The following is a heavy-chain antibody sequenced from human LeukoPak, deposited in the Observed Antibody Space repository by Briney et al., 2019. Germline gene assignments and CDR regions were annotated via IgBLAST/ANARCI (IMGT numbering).Heavy chain of an antibody. J-gene: IGHJ4*02. CDR3: ARLPATGFDY. CDR2: IIPILGIA. CDR1: GGTFSSYT. Sequence: SVKVSCKASGGTFSSYTISWVRQAPGQGLEWMGRIIPILGIANYAQKFQGRVTITADKSTSTAYMELSSLRSEDTAMYYCARLPATGFDYWGQGTLVTVSS. V-gene: IGHV1-69*02. D-gene: IGHD1-1*01.